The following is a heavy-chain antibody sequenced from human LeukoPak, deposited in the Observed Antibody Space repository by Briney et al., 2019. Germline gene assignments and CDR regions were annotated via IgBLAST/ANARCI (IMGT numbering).Heavy chain of an antibody. CDR3: ARGQVYFDY. V-gene: IGHV4-61*02. CDR2: IYTSGST. J-gene: IGHJ4*02. CDR1: GGSISSGDYY. Sequence: SETLSLTCTVSGGSISSGDYYWSWIRQPAGKGLEWIGRIYTSGSTNYNPSLKSRVTMSVDRSKNQFSLKLSSVTAADTAVYYCARGQVYFDYWGQGTLVTVSS.